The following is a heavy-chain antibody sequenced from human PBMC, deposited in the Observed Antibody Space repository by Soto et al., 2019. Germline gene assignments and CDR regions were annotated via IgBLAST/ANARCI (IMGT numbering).Heavy chain of an antibody. J-gene: IGHJ6*03. Sequence: EVQLLESGGGLVQPGGSLRLSCAASGFTFSNHAMTWVRQAPGKGLEWVATVSAGGGDTYIAASVRGRFTISRDNSKDTLYLQMNSLRPEDTAVDFCAKDGASDYYYYYMDVWGKGTTVTVSS. CDR2: VSAGGGDT. V-gene: IGHV3-23*01. CDR1: GFTFSNHA. D-gene: IGHD3-10*01. CDR3: AKDGASDYYYYYMDV.